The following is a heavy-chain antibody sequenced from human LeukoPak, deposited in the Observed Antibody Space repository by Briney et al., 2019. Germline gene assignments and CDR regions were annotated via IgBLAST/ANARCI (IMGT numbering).Heavy chain of an antibody. CDR3: AREVGGTSCFDY. Sequence: SETLSLTCTVSGGSISSSSYYWGWIRQPPGKGLEWIGSIYYSGSTYYNPSLKSRVTISVDTSKNQFSLKLSSVTAADTAVYYCAREVGGTSCFDYWGQGTLVTVSS. V-gene: IGHV4-39*07. CDR2: IYYSGST. CDR1: GGSISSSSYY. J-gene: IGHJ4*02. D-gene: IGHD1-26*01.